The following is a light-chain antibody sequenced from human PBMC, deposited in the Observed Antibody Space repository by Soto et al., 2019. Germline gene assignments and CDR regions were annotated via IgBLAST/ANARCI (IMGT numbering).Light chain of an antibody. Sequence: DIQMTHSPSSLSASVGDIVTITCQAIQDISNYLNWYQQKPGKGPKLLIYDASNLETGVPSRFSGSGSGTHFTFTISSLQPEDIATYYCQQYDNLPITFGGGTRWIS. CDR1: QDISNY. J-gene: IGKJ4*01. CDR3: QQYDNLPIT. CDR2: DAS. V-gene: IGKV1-33*01.